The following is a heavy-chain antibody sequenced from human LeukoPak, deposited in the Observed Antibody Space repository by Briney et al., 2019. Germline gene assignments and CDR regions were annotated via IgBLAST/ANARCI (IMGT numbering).Heavy chain of an antibody. CDR3: ARDRSPGWFDP. CDR1: GFTFSSYW. CDR2: INGDGSST. J-gene: IGHJ5*02. V-gene: IGHV3-74*01. Sequence: GGSLRLSCAASGFTFSSYWMHWVRQAPGKGLVWVSRINGDGSSTNYADSVEGRFTISRDNAKNTLYLQLNSLRAEDTAVYYCARDRSPGWFDPWGQGTLVTVSS.